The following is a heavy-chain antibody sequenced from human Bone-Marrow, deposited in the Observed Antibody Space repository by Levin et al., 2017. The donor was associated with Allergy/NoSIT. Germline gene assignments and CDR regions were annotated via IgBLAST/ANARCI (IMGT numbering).Heavy chain of an antibody. CDR2: TNEDENVK. J-gene: IGHJ4*02. V-gene: IGHV3-74*01. CDR1: GFTFSRYW. Sequence: RASVKVSCAASGFTFSRYWMHWVRQAPGKGLEWVSRTNEDENVKNYADSVKGRFTISRDNVKNMLYLQMNSLRVEDTAMYYCSRDLLGADDYWGQGTLVTVSS. CDR3: SRDLLGADDY.